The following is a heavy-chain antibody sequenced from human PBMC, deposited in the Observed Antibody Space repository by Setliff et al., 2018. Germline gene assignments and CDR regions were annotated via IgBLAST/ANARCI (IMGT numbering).Heavy chain of an antibody. CDR2: FYTSGNT. Sequence: TLSLTCTVSGDSISSGYYYWTWIRQSAGKGLEWIGHFYTSGNTNYNPSLKSRVTISVDTSKNQFSLELSSVTAADTATYYCARGGPTLTISRVLVVSSFDPWGQGSRVTVSS. V-gene: IGHV4-61*09. CDR3: ARGGPTLTISRVLVVSSFDP. CDR1: GDSISSGYYY. D-gene: IGHD3-3*01. J-gene: IGHJ5*02.